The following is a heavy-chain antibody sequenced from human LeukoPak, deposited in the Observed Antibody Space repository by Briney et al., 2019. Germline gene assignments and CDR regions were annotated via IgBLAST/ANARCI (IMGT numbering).Heavy chain of an antibody. CDR1: AYSISSAYY. CDR2: IYHSGNT. D-gene: IGHD1-26*01. Sequence: SETLSLTCGVSAYSISSAYYWGWIRQPPGKGLEWIGSIYHSGNTYYNPSLKSRVTISVDTPKNQFSLKLSSVTAADTAVYYCARGATSDAFDIWGQGSMVTVSS. V-gene: IGHV4-38-2*01. CDR3: ARGATSDAFDI. J-gene: IGHJ3*02.